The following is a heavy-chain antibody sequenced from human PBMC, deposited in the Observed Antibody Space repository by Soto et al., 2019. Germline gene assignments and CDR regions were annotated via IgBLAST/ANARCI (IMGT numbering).Heavy chain of an antibody. CDR1: GFILSDCA. J-gene: IGHJ6*03. CDR2: ISSSSSVI. CDR3: ARDLSWGSNWYYYMDV. Sequence: ESGGGLVQPGGSLRLSCATSGFILSDCAMNWVRQAPGTGLEWVSYISSSSSVIDYADSVKGRFTVSRDNARNSLYLQMNSQRAEDTAVYYCARDLSWGSNWYYYMDVWGKGTTVTVSS. D-gene: IGHD7-27*01. V-gene: IGHV3-48*01.